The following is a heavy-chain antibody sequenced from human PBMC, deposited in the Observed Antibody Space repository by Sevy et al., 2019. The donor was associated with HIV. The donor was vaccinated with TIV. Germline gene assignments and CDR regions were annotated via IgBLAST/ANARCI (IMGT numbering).Heavy chain of an antibody. V-gene: IGHV4-39*01. J-gene: IGHJ4*02. Sequence: SETLSLTCTVSGASIRSSGYYWGWIRQPPGKGLEWIASINYSGITFHNPSLKSRVTIAADTSKNQFSLRLSSVTAADSSIYFCVGPQLNYLNGWNYLDYWGQGTVVTDSS. CDR3: VGPQLNYLNGWNYLDY. CDR2: INYSGIT. CDR1: GASIRSSGYY. D-gene: IGHD6-19*01.